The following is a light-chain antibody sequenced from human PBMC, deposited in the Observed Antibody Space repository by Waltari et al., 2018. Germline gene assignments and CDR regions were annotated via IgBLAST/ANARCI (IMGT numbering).Light chain of an antibody. CDR1: QDISKY. J-gene: IGKJ3*01. V-gene: IGKV1-33*01. CDR2: DTS. CDR3: QQYDNLPRFT. Sequence: DIQMTQSQASLSASIGDRVTITCQASQDISKYLNWYQQKPGKAPKLLIYDTSNLEVGVPSRFSGSGFGTDFTLTITNLQPEDSATYYCQQYDNLPRFTFGPGTKVEI.